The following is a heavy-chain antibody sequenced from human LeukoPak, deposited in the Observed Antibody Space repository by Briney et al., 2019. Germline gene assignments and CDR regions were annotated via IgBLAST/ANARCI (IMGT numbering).Heavy chain of an antibody. J-gene: IGHJ3*02. D-gene: IGHD2-15*01. CDR3: ATYVVNTFDI. V-gene: IGHV4-61*01. CDR1: GGSVSSGSFY. Sequence: SETLSLTCTVSGGSVSSGSFYWSWIRQPPGKGLEWIGYIYNIGTTNYNPSLKSRVIISVDTSKNQFSLKLSSGTAADTAVYYCATYVVNTFDIWGQGTMVTVSS. CDR2: IYNIGTT.